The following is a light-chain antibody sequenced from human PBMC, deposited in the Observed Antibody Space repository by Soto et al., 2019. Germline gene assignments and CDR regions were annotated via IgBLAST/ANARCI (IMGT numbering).Light chain of an antibody. CDR2: GAS. Sequence: EIVLTQSPGTLSLSPGERATLSCRASQSVSSSYLAWYQQKPGQAPRLLTYGASSWATGIPDRFSGSGSGTDFTLTISRLEPEDFAMYDCQQYGRSPLVTGGQGTRLEIK. CDR1: QSVSSSY. J-gene: IGKJ5*01. CDR3: QQYGRSPLVT. V-gene: IGKV3-20*01.